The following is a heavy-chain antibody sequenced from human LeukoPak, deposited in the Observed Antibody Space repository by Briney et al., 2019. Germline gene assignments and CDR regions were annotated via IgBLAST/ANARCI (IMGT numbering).Heavy chain of an antibody. D-gene: IGHD3-22*01. CDR2: ISAYNGNT. J-gene: IGHJ4*02. CDR3: ARTYYYDSSGWPHDY. V-gene: IGHV1-18*01. Sequence: ASVKVSCKASGYTFTSYGISWVRQAPGQGLEWMGWISAYNGNTNYAQKLQGRVTMTTDTSTSTAYMELRSLRSDDTAVYYCARTYYYDSSGWPHDYRGQGTLVTVSS. CDR1: GYTFTSYG.